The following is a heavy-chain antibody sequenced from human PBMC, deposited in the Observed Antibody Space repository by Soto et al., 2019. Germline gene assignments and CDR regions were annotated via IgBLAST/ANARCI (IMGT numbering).Heavy chain of an antibody. CDR2: IYWDDDK. Sequence: QITLKESGPPLVRPPQTLTLTCTFSGFSLTSGVGVGWIRQPPGKALEWLALIYWDDDKRYSPSLKNRLTITTDTSKNQVVLTMPNVGTVDTATYFCAHIDPEIVTVGGHGGFDYWGPGTLVTVSS. J-gene: IGHJ4*02. CDR1: GFSLTSGVG. CDR3: AHIDPEIVTVGGHGGFDY. V-gene: IGHV2-5*02. D-gene: IGHD5-12*01.